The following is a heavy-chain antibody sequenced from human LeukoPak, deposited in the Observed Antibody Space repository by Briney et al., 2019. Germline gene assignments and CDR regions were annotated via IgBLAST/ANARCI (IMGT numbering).Heavy chain of an antibody. CDR1: GFTFSSYW. Sequence: PGGSLRLSCAVSGFTFSSYWMTWVRQVPGKGLQWVANINQDGREKYYMDSMKGRLNISRDSTENSVFLQLTSLRPEDTGIYFCAKGRDYGDYWGQGTLVAVSS. J-gene: IGHJ4*02. CDR3: AKGRDYGDY. V-gene: IGHV3-7*01. CDR2: INQDGREK.